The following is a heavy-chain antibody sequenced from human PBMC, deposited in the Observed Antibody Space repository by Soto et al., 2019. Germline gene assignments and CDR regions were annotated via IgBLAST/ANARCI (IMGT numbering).Heavy chain of an antibody. D-gene: IGHD6-19*01. CDR1: GYTFTSYY. Sequence: ASVKVSCKASGYTFTSYYMHWVRQAPGQGLEWMGIINPSGGSTSYAQKFQGRVTMTRDTSTSTVYMELRSLRSEDTAVYYCARDLRVAGTYYYGMDVWGQGTTVTVSS. CDR3: ARDLRVAGTYYYGMDV. CDR2: INPSGGST. J-gene: IGHJ6*02. V-gene: IGHV1-46*01.